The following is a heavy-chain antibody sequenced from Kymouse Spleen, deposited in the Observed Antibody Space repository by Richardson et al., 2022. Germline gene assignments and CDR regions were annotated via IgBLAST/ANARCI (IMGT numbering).Heavy chain of an antibody. D-gene: IGHD3-3*01. Sequence: QVQLVESGGGVVQPGRSLRLSCAASGFTFSSYGMHWVRQAPGKGLEWVAVISYDGSNKYYADSVKGRFTISRDNSKNTLYLQMNSLRAEDTAVYYCAKDHYDFWSGYSHYYGMDVWGQGTTVTVSS. J-gene: IGHJ6*02. CDR3: AKDHYDFWSGYSHYYGMDV. CDR2: ISYDGSNK. CDR1: GFTFSSYG. V-gene: IGHV3-30*18.